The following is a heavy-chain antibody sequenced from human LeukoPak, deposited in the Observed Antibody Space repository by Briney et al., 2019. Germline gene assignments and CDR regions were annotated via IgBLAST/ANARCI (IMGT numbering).Heavy chain of an antibody. CDR3: ARSITMVRGVIDWFDP. V-gene: IGHV4-4*02. D-gene: IGHD3-10*01. J-gene: IGHJ5*02. Sequence: SETLSLTCAVPGGSISSSNWWSWVRQPPGKGLEWIGEIYHSGSTNYNPSLKSRVTISVDKSKNQFSLKLSSVTAADTAVYYCARSITMVRGVIDWFDPWGQGTLVTVSS. CDR1: GGSISSSNW. CDR2: IYHSGST.